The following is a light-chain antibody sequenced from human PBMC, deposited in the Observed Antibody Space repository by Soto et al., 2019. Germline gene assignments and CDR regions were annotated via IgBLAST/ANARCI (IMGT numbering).Light chain of an antibody. CDR2: GIS. V-gene: IGKV3-20*01. CDR3: QQYGSSPWT. CDR1: HTISSSY. Sequence: EIVLTHSPGSLSLSPGERATLSCRASHTISSSYLAWYQQKPGQAPRLLMYGISRRATGIPDRFSGSGSGTDFTLTITRLEPEDFAVYYCQQYGSSPWTFGQGTKVDIK. J-gene: IGKJ1*01.